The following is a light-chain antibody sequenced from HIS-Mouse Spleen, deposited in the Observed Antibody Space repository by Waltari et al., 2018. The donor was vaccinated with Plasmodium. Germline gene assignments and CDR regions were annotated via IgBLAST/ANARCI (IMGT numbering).Light chain of an antibody. CDR2: QDS. Sequence: SYELTQPPSVSVSPGQTASITCSGDKLGATYACWYQQKPGQSHVLVIYQDSKRPSGIPERFSGSNSGNTATLTISGTQAMDEADYYCQAWDSSTVVFGGGTKLTVL. J-gene: IGLJ2*01. CDR1: KLGATY. V-gene: IGLV3-1*01. CDR3: QAWDSSTVV.